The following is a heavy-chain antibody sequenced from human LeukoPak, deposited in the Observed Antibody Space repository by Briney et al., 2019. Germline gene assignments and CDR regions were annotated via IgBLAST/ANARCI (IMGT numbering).Heavy chain of an antibody. CDR1: GFSFSDSP. CDR3: TRQRPQTGTFDY. D-gene: IGHD3-9*01. Sequence: GGFLRLSCAASGFSFSDSPMHWVRQASGKGLEWVGRVRDRANSYATGYAASVEGRFTISRDDSENTAYLQMNSLIIEDTAVYYCTRQRPQTGTFDYWGQGVLVTVSS. J-gene: IGHJ4*02. V-gene: IGHV3-73*01. CDR2: VRDRANSYAT.